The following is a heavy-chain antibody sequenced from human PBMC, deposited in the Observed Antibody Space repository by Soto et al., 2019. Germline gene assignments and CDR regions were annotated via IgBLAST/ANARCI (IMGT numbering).Heavy chain of an antibody. D-gene: IGHD2-21*02. CDR1: GLSLSTTGVG. Sequence: QITLKESGPTLVKPTQTLTLTCTFSGLSLSTTGVGVGWIRQPPGKALEWLALIYWDDDKRYSPSLKSRLTITKDTSKNQVVLTMNNMDPVDTATYYCVQSRCGGDCLQSYSSRSYYGLDVWGQGTTVTVSS. J-gene: IGHJ6*02. V-gene: IGHV2-5*02. CDR2: IYWDDDK. CDR3: VQSRCGGDCLQSYSSRSYYGLDV.